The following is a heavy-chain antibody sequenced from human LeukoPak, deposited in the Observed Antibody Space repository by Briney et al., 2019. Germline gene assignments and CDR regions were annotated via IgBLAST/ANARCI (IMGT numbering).Heavy chain of an antibody. CDR2: ISYDGSNK. CDR1: GFTFSSYA. V-gene: IGHV3-30*04. J-gene: IGHJ4*02. CDR3: ARDTLGEGEDANYAVYYFDY. Sequence: PGRSLRLSCPASGFTFSSYAMHWVRQAPGKGLEWVAVISYDGSNKYYADSMKGRFTISRDNSKSTLYLQMNSLRAEDTAVYYCARDTLGEGEDANYAVYYFDYWGQGSGVTVSS. D-gene: IGHD4/OR15-4a*01.